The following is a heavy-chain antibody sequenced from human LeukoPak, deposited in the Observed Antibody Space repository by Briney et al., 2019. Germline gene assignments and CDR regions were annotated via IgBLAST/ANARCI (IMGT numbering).Heavy chain of an antibody. V-gene: IGHV3-21*01. CDR1: GFTFSSHS. CDR2: ISTSSSYI. J-gene: IGHJ3*02. CDR3: ARDRDPGYYDTNGYRRVNAFDI. D-gene: IGHD3-22*01. Sequence: GGSLRLSCAASGFTFSSHSMTWVRQAPGKGLEWVSSISTSSSYIYYADSVKGRFTISRDNAKKSLYLQMNSLRAEDTAVYYCARDRDPGYYDTNGYRRVNAFDIWGQGTMVTVSS.